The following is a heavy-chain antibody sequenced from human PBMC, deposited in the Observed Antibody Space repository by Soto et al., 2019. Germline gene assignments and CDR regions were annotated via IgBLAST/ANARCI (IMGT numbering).Heavy chain of an antibody. V-gene: IGHV5-51*01. D-gene: IGHD4-17*01. CDR2: VHPSDSDT. Sequence: PGESLKISCEATGYIFTNSWIAWVRQMPGKGLEWMGSVHPSDSDTRYSPSFQGQVTISADSPLFTAYLQLSSLKASDTAIYFCARSYGGNSRFYLWGRGTLVTVSS. J-gene: IGHJ5*02. CDR1: GYIFTNSW. CDR3: ARSYGGNSRFYL.